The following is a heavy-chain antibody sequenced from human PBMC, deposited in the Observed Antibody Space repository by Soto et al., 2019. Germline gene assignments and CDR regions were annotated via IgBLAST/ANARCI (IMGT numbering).Heavy chain of an antibody. CDR1: GFTFSDHY. CDR2: IRKKANSYTT. CDR3: TRVVGTGPYFDG. Sequence: GGSLRLSCAASGFTFSDHYMDWVRQAPGKGLEWVGRIRKKANSYTTEYAASVKGRFTSSRDDSKNSLYLQMNSLKIEDTAVYYCTRVVGTGPYFDGWGQGILVTVHS. V-gene: IGHV3-72*01. J-gene: IGHJ4*02.